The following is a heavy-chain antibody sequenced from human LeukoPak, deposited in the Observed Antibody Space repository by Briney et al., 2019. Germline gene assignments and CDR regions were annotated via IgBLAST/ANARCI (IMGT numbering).Heavy chain of an antibody. CDR1: GGTFSSYA. V-gene: IGHV1-69*05. Sequence: ASVKVSCKASGGTFSSYAISWVRQAPGQGLEWMRRIIPIFGTANYAQKFQGRVTITTDESASTAYMELSSLRSEDTAVHYCASGSQPLYLSSSGYYYYYMEACGKGTTVSVSS. J-gene: IGHJ6*03. CDR2: IIPIFGTA. D-gene: IGHD6-25*01. CDR3: ASGSQPLYLSSSGYYYYYMEA.